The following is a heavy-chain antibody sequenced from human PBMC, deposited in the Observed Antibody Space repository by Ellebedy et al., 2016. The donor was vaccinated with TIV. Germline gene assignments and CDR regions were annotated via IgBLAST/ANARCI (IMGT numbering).Heavy chain of an antibody. CDR2: IYPGDSDT. D-gene: IGHD4-11*01. J-gene: IGHJ4*02. CDR1: GYSFSSNW. Sequence: GGSLRLSCKGSGYSFSSNWIGWVRQMPGKGLEWMGIIYPGDSDTRYSPSFQGQVTISADKSISTAYLQWSSLKASDTAMYYCARHPDYHFDYWGQGTLVTVSS. CDR3: ARHPDYHFDY. V-gene: IGHV5-51*01.